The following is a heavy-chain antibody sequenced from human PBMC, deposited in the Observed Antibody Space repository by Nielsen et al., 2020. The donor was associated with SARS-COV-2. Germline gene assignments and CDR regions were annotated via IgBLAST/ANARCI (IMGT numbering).Heavy chain of an antibody. V-gene: IGHV1-46*01. Sequence: ASVKVSCKASGYTFTSYYMHWVRQAPGQGLEWMGIINPSGGSTSYAQKFQGRVTMTRDTSTSTVYMELSSLRSEDTAVYYCATIDYEPYTFDYWGQGTLVTVSS. CDR2: INPSGGST. D-gene: IGHD4-17*01. J-gene: IGHJ4*02. CDR1: GYTFTSYY. CDR3: ATIDYEPYTFDY.